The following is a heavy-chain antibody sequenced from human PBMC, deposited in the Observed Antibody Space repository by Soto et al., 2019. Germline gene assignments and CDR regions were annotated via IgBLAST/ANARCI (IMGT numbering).Heavy chain of an antibody. V-gene: IGHV1-69*04. CDR3: ARDLREGYCSGGSCYSTPPNQGY. CDR2: IIPILGIA. Sequence: SVKVSCKASGGTFSSYTISWVRQAPGQGLEWMGRIIPILGIANYAQKFQGRVTITADKSTSTAYMELSSLRSEDTAVYYCARDLREGYCSGGSCYSTPPNQGYWGQGTLVTVSS. J-gene: IGHJ4*02. CDR1: GGTFSSYT. D-gene: IGHD2-15*01.